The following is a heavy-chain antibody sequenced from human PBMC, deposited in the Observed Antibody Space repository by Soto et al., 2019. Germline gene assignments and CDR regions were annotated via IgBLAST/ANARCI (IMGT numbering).Heavy chain of an antibody. V-gene: IGHV3-30-3*01. D-gene: IGHD4-4*01. CDR3: ALTVTTEYYFDY. CDR2: ISYDGSNK. Sequence: QVQLVESGGGVVQPGRSLRLSCAASGFTFSSYAMHWVRQAPGKGLEWVAVISYDGSNKYYADSVKGRFTISRDNSKNTLYLQMNSLRAEDTAVYYCALTVTTEYYFDYWGQGTLVTVSS. J-gene: IGHJ4*02. CDR1: GFTFSSYA.